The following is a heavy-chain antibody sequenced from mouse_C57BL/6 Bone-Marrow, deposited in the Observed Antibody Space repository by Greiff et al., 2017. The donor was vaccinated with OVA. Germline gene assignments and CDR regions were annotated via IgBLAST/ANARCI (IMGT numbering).Heavy chain of an antibody. CDR3: ARGGYDYDGNYYAMDD. Sequence: QVQLQQPGAELVRPGSSVKLSCKASGYTFTSYWMDWVKQRPGQGLEWIGNIYPSDSETHYNQKFKDKATLTVDKSSSTAYMQLSSLTSEDSAVYYCARGGYDYDGNYYAMDDWGQGTSVTVSS. D-gene: IGHD2-4*01. CDR1: GYTFTSYW. CDR2: IYPSDSET. V-gene: IGHV1-61*01. J-gene: IGHJ4*01.